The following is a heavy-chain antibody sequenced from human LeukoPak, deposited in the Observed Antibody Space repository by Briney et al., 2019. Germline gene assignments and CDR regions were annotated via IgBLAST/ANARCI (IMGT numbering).Heavy chain of an antibody. Sequence: SVKVSCKASGGTFSSYAISWVRQAAGQGLEWMGGIIPIFGTANYAQKFQGRVTITTDESTSTAYMELSSLRSEDTAVYYCARVALRIGAFDIWGQGTMVTVSS. D-gene: IGHD5/OR15-5a*01. CDR3: ARVALRIGAFDI. J-gene: IGHJ3*02. CDR2: IIPIFGTA. CDR1: GGTFSSYA. V-gene: IGHV1-69*05.